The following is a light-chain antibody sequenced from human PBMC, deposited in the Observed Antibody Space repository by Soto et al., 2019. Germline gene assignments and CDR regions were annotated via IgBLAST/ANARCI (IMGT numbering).Light chain of an antibody. J-gene: IGKJ4*01. CDR2: LGF. V-gene: IGKV2-28*01. CDR3: MQTLQPLVT. CDR1: QSLLHDNGYNY. Sequence: EIVMTQSPLSLPVTPGEPASISCRSSQSLLHDNGYNYLDWYFQKPGQPPQLLIYLGFSRASGAPDRFSGSGSGTNFTLRISRVEAEDAGVYYCMQTLQPLVTFGGGTKVEIK.